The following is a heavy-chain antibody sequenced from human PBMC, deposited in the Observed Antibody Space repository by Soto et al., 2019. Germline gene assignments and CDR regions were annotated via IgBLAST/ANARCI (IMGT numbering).Heavy chain of an antibody. CDR3: ARGRITMVRGGFSSFDP. J-gene: IGHJ5*02. V-gene: IGHV4-34*01. D-gene: IGHD3-10*01. CDR2: INHSGST. Sequence: SETLSLTCAVYGGSFSGYYWSWIRQPPGKGLEWIGEINHSGSTNYNPSLKSRVTISVDTSKNQFSLKLSSVTAADTAVYYCARGRITMVRGGFSSFDPWGQGTLVTVSS. CDR1: GGSFSGYY.